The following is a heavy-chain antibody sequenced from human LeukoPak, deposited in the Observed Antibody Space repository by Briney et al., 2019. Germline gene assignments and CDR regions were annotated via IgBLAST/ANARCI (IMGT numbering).Heavy chain of an antibody. CDR1: GFSFNTYG. CDR2: IWYDGSNT. CDR3: AREGPEWPLDY. Sequence: GGSLRLSCAASGFSFNTYGMLWVRQAPGKGLECVAVIWYDGSNTYYADSVKGRFTISRDNSKNTLYLQMNSLRAEDTAVYYCAREGPEWPLDYWGQGTLVTVSS. J-gene: IGHJ4*02. V-gene: IGHV3-33*01. D-gene: IGHD3-3*01.